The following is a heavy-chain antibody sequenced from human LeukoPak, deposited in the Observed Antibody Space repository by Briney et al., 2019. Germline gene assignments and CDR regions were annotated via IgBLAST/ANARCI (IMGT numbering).Heavy chain of an antibody. Sequence: SETLSLTCAVYGGSFSGYYWSWIRQPPGKGLEWIGEVNHSGSTNYNPSLKSRVTISVDTSKNQFSLKLSSVTAADTAVYYCASFPQRWLPPAHWGQGTLVTVSS. CDR1: GGSFSGYY. CDR3: ASFPQRWLPPAH. D-gene: IGHD5-18*01. CDR2: VNHSGST. V-gene: IGHV4-34*01. J-gene: IGHJ4*02.